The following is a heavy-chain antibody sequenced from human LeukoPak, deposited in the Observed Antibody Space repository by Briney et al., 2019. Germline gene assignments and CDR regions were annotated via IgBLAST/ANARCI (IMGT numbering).Heavy chain of an antibody. CDR3: ARDNMGFDY. Sequence: GGSLRLSCAASGFTFNIYSMNWVRQAPGKGLEWVSYITSSSSSIYYADSVKGRFTISRDNAKNSLYLQMNSLRAEDTAVYYCARDNMGFDYWGQGTLVTVYS. V-gene: IGHV3-48*01. CDR1: GFTFNIYS. J-gene: IGHJ4*02. CDR2: ITSSSSSI. D-gene: IGHD2/OR15-2a*01.